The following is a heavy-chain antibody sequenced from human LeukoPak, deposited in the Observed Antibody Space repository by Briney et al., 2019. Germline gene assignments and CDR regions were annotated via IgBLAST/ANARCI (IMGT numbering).Heavy chain of an antibody. CDR1: GFTFSSYA. CDR3: ARAPGRYDILAYGMDV. CDR2: ISYDGSNK. Sequence: PGGSLRLSCAASGFTFSSYAMHWVRQAPAKGLEWVAVISYDGSNKYYADSVKGRFTISRDNSKNTLYLQMNSLRAEDTAVYYCARAPGRYDILAYGMDVWGKGTTVTVSS. J-gene: IGHJ6*04. D-gene: IGHD3-9*01. V-gene: IGHV3-30*04.